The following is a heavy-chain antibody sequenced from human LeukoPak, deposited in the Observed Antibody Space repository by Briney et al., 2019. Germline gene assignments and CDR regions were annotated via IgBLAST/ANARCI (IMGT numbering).Heavy chain of an antibody. CDR1: GASFNTGDYY. J-gene: IGHJ4*02. CDR3: ARGAPPDS. Sequence: SETLSLTCIASGASFNTGDYYWNWIRQHPGKGLEWIGYIYNSGSTYYNPSLKSRVTISVDTSKNHFSLRLTSVTAADSAVYYCARGAPPDSWGQGTLVTVSS. V-gene: IGHV4-31*03. CDR2: IYNSGST.